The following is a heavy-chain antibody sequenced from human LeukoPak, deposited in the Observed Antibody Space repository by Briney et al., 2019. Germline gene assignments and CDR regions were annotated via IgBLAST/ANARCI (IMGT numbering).Heavy chain of an antibody. V-gene: IGHV3-21*01. CDR3: ARGGNSIFDY. J-gene: IGHJ4*02. Sequence: GGSLRLSCAASGFTFSSYSMNWVRQAPGKGLEWVSSISSSSSYIYYADSVKGRFTISRDNAKNSLYLQMNSPRAEDTAVYYCARGGNSIFDYWGQGTLVTVSS. CDR1: GFTFSSYS. CDR2: ISSSSSYI. D-gene: IGHD4-23*01.